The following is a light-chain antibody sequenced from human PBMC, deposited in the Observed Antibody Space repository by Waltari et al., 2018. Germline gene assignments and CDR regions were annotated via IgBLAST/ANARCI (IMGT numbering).Light chain of an antibody. CDR3: QQYYSTSLT. V-gene: IGKV4-1*01. J-gene: IGKJ4*01. Sequence: DIVMTQSPDSLAVSLGARATITCKSSQRVLYSSNNKNYLAWYQQKPGQPPKLLIYWASTRESGVPDRFSGSGSGTDFTLTSSSLQAEDVAVYYCQQYYSTSLTFGGGTKVEIK. CDR2: WAS. CDR1: QRVLYSSNNKNY.